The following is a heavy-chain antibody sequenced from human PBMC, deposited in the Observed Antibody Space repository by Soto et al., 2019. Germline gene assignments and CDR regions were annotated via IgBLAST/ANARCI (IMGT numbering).Heavy chain of an antibody. CDR2: IYSGGST. J-gene: IGHJ5*02. Sequence: PGGSLRLSXAASGFTVSSNYMSWVRQAPGKGLEWVSLIYSGGSTYYADSVKGRFTISRDNSKNTLYLQMNSLRAEDTAVYYCAREDWFDLWGQGTLVTVSS. CDR3: AREDWFDL. V-gene: IGHV3-53*01. CDR1: GFTVSSNY.